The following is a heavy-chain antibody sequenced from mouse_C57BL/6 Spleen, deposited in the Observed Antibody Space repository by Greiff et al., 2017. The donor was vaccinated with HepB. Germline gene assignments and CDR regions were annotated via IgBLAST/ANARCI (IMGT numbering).Heavy chain of an antibody. D-gene: IGHD2-4*01. CDR2: IYPSDSET. V-gene: IGHV1-52*01. CDR3: ARARYDYDSYYFDY. J-gene: IGHJ2*01. Sequence: QVQLQQPGAELVRPGSSVKLSCKASGYTFTSYWMHWVKQRPRQGLEWIGNIYPSDSETHYNQKFKDKATLTVDKSSSTAYMQLSSLTSEDSAVYYCARARYDYDSYYFDYWGQGTTLTVSS. CDR1: GYTFTSYW.